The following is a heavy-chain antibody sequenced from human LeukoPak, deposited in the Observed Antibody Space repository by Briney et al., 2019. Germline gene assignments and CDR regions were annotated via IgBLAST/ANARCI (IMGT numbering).Heavy chain of an antibody. CDR2: ISYDGSNK. CDR1: GFTFSSYG. J-gene: IGHJ3*02. D-gene: IGHD3-22*01. CDR3: AKDRGSSGYAFDI. V-gene: IGHV3-30*18. Sequence: GGSLRLSCAASGFTFSSYGMHWVRQAPGKGLEWVAVISYDGSNKYYADSVKGRFTISRDNSKNTLYLQMNSLGAEDTAVYYCAKDRGSSGYAFDIWGQGTMVTVSS.